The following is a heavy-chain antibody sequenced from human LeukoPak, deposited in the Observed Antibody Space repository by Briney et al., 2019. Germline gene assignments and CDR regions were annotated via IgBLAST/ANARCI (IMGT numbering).Heavy chain of an antibody. CDR2: IHSADTT. V-gene: IGHV3-53*01. CDR3: ASSNWYGGFDY. Sequence: PGGSLRLSCAASGFTVSNNHMNWVRQAPGKGLEWVSVIHSADTTYYADSVKGRFTISRDNSKNTLYLQMNSLRAEDTAVYYCASSNWYGGFDYWGQGTLVTVSS. D-gene: IGHD6-13*01. J-gene: IGHJ4*02. CDR1: GFTVSNNH.